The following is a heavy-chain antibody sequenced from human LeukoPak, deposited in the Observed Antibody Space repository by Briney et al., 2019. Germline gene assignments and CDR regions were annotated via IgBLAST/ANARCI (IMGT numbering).Heavy chain of an antibody. Sequence: SETLSLTCAVYGVSFSGYYWSWIRQPPGKGLEWIGEINHSGSTNYNPSLKSRVTISVDTSKNQFSLKLSSVTAADTAVYYCARGQWRFSSSWSYNWFDPWGQGTLVTVSS. CDR3: ARGQWRFSSSWSYNWFDP. V-gene: IGHV4-34*01. J-gene: IGHJ5*02. CDR1: GVSFSGYY. D-gene: IGHD6-13*01. CDR2: INHSGST.